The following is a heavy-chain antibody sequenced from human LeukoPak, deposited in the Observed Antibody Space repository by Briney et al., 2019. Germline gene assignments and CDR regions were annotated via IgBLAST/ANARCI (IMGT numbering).Heavy chain of an antibody. CDR2: INHSGST. CDR3: ARLKYYGSGNLYYFDY. J-gene: IGHJ4*02. D-gene: IGHD3-10*01. CDR1: GGSFSGYY. Sequence: SETLSLTCAVYGGSFSGYYWSWIRQPPGKGLEWIGEINHSGSTNYNPSLKSRVTISVDTSKYQFSLKLSSVTAADTAVYYCARLKYYGSGNLYYFDYWGQGTLVTVSS. V-gene: IGHV4-34*01.